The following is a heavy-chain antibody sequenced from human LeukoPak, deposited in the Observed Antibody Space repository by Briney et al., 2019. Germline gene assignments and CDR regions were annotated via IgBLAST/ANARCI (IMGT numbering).Heavy chain of an antibody. Sequence: SGTLSLTCAVSGGSISSNDWWTWVRQPPGKGLEWIGEIYHSGSTNYNPSLKSRITISVDTSKNQFSLKLSSVTAADTAVYYCATIMITFGGVRDWGQGTLVTVSS. CDR2: IYHSGST. V-gene: IGHV4-4*02. J-gene: IGHJ4*02. CDR3: ATIMITFGGVRD. CDR1: GGSISSNDW. D-gene: IGHD3-16*01.